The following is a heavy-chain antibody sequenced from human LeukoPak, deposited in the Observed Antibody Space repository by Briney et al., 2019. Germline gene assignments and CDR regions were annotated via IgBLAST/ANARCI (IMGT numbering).Heavy chain of an antibody. Sequence: ASVKLSCKVSGYTFTDYYMHWVRQAPGKGLEWMGLVYPEDGETIYAEKFQGRVTITADTSTDTAYMELSSLRSEDTAVYYCATVYSGYENFDYWGQGTLVTVSS. D-gene: IGHD5-12*01. J-gene: IGHJ4*02. CDR2: VYPEDGET. CDR1: GYTFTDYY. CDR3: ATVYSGYENFDY. V-gene: IGHV1-69-2*01.